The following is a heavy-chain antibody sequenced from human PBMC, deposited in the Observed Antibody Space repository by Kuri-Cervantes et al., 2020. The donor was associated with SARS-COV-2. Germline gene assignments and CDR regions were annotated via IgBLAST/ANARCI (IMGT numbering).Heavy chain of an antibody. CDR3: ATWQQLVPYYGMDV. CDR2: FDPEDGET. Sequence: ASVKVSCKASGYTFTSYYMHWVRQAPGKGLEWMGGFDPEDGETIYAQKFQGRVTMTEDTSTDTAYMELSSLRSEDTAVYYCATWQQLVPYYGMDVWGQGTTVTVSS. V-gene: IGHV1-24*01. D-gene: IGHD6-13*01. CDR1: GYTFTSYY. J-gene: IGHJ6*02.